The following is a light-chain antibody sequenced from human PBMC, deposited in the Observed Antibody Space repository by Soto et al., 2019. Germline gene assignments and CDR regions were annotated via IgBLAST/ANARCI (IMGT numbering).Light chain of an antibody. Sequence: EIVMTQSPATLSVSPGERATLSCRASQSLSSNLAWYQQNPGQAPRLLISGASTRATGIPARFSGSGSGTEFTLTISSLQSEDFAVYYCQQYNNWPRTFGQGTKVEIK. V-gene: IGKV3-15*01. CDR2: GAS. CDR3: QQYNNWPRT. J-gene: IGKJ1*01. CDR1: QSLSSN.